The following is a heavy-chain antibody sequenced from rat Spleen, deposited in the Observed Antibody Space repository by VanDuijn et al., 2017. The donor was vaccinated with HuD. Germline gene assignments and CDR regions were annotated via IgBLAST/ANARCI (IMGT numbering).Heavy chain of an antibody. V-gene: IGHV5-19*01. Sequence: EVQLVESGGGLVQPGRSMKLSCVASGFTFNNYWMSWIRQAPTKGLEWVASISPSGGSTYYRDSVKGRFTISRDNAKSTLYLQMDSLRSEDTATYYCATEGDTVAEGWFAYWGQGTLVTVSS. CDR3: ATEGDTVAEGWFAY. CDR2: ISPSGGST. CDR1: GFTFNNYW. D-gene: IGHD1-1*01. J-gene: IGHJ3*01.